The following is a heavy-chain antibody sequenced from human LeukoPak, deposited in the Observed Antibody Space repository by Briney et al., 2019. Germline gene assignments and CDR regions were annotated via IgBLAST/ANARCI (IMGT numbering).Heavy chain of an antibody. J-gene: IGHJ6*03. V-gene: IGHV3-9*01. Sequence: AGRSLRLSCAASGFTFDDYAMHWVRQAPGKGLEWVSGISWNSGSIGYADSVKGRFTISRDNAKNTLYVQMNSLRAEDTAVYYCARGALYYMDVWGKGTTVTISS. CDR3: ARGALYYMDV. CDR1: GFTFDDYA. CDR2: ISWNSGSI.